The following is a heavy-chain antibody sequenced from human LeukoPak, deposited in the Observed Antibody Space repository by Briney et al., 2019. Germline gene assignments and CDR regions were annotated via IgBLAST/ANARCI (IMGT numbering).Heavy chain of an antibody. CDR1: GDPISSRSYY. D-gene: IGHD6-13*01. V-gene: IGHV4-39*01. J-gene: IGHJ4*02. CDR2: IYYSGST. CDR3: ARLSYSSSWSTFDY. Sequence: SETLSLTCTVSGDPISSRSYYWAWIRQPPGKGLEWIGRIYYSGSTYHNPSLKSRVTISVDTSKNQFSLKLSSVTAADTAVYYCARLSYSSSWSTFDYWGQGTLVTVSS.